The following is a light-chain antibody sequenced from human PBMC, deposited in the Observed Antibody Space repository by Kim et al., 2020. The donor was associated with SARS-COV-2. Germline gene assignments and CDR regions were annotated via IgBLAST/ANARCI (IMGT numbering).Light chain of an antibody. CDR1: SRDVAINNH. J-gene: IGLJ3*02. CDR2: GVD. CDR3: SSQTNTGTWV. V-gene: IGLV2-18*02. Sequence: VTPSRTGTSRDVAINNHVSWDHQHPGTAPKLIIYGVDKRPSGVPHRFSGSKAGNTASLTISGLQPEDESDYYCSSQTNTGTWVFGGGTQLTVL.